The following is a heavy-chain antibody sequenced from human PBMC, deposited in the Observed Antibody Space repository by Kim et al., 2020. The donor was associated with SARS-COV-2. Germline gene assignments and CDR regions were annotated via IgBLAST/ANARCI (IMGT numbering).Heavy chain of an antibody. D-gene: IGHD1-26*01. J-gene: IGHJ4*02. CDR2: IYYSGST. Sequence: SETLSLTCTVSGGSISSGGYYWSWIRQHPGKGLEWIGYIYYSGSTYYNPSLKSRVTISVDTSKNQFSLKLSSVTAADTAVYYCATYGGGNSYSVDYWGQGTLVTVSS. CDR3: ATYGGGNSYSVDY. V-gene: IGHV4-31*03. CDR1: GGSISSGGYY.